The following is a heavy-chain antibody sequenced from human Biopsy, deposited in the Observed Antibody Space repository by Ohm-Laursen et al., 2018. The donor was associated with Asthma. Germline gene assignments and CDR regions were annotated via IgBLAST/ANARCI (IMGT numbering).Heavy chain of an antibody. J-gene: IGHJ4*02. CDR3: ARFKRGYSYGYAGVFDY. V-gene: IGHV3-48*02. D-gene: IGHD5-18*01. Sequence: SLRLSCSASGFTFRTYSMNWVRQAPGKGLAWVSYISSSSSSTIYYADSVKGRFTISRDNAKNSLYLQMNSLRDEDTAVYYCARFKRGYSYGYAGVFDYWGQGTLVTASS. CDR2: ISSSSSSTI. CDR1: GFTFRTYS.